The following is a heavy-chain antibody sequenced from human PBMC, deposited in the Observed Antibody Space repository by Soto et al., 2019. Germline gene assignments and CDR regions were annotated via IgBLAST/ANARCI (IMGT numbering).Heavy chain of an antibody. CDR1: GDTSNSFV. V-gene: IGHV1-69*06. Sequence: QVQLVQSGAEVKKPGSSVKVSCKTSGDTSNSFVISWVRQAPGQGLEWIGGIVPLLNSANYAQNFQGRVTITADKFSMTAYMELRRLTFEDTGVYFCARCRGKSGIAWGQGTLVTVSS. J-gene: IGHJ5*02. CDR2: IVPLLNSA. D-gene: IGHD1-1*01. CDR3: ARCRGKSGIA.